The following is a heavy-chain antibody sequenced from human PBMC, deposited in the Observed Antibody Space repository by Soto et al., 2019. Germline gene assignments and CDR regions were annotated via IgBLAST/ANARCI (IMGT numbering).Heavy chain of an antibody. CDR3: ARGWELLENWFDP. D-gene: IGHD1-26*01. J-gene: IGHJ5*02. Sequence: QVQLQESGPGLVKPSQTLSLTCTVSGGSISSGDYFWSWIRQPPGKGLEWIGYIYYSGSTYYNPSLKSRVTISVDTSKNQFSLKLSSVTAADTAVYYCARGWELLENWFDPWGQGTLVTVSS. CDR2: IYYSGST. CDR1: GGSISSGDYF. V-gene: IGHV4-30-4*01.